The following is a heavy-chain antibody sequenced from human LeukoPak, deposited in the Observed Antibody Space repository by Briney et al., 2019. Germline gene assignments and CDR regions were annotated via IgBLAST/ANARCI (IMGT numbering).Heavy chain of an antibody. V-gene: IGHV4-59*12. CDR2: ICYSGST. Sequence: SETLSLTCTVSGGSISSYYWSWIRQPPGKGLEWIGYICYSGSTNYNPSLKSRVTISVDTSKNQFSLKLSSVTAADTAVYYCGGRVVPAAPYGMDVWGQGTTVTVSS. D-gene: IGHD2-2*01. J-gene: IGHJ6*02. CDR3: GGRVVPAAPYGMDV. CDR1: GGSISSYY.